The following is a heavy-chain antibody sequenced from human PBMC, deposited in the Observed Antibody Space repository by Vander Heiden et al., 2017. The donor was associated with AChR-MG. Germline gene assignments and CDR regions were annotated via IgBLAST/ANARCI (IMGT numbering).Heavy chain of an antibody. D-gene: IGHD1-7*01. CDR1: GGSISSGGYY. Sequence: QVPLQESGPGLVKPSQTLSLTCTVSGGSISSGGYYLSWIRQQPGKGLEWMGYIYYSGSTYYNPSLKSRVTISVDTSKNQFSLKLSSMTAADTAVYYCARVFFNWNYLKDYYYGMDVWGQGTTVTVS. CDR3: ARVFFNWNYLKDYYYGMDV. J-gene: IGHJ6*02. V-gene: IGHV4-31*03. CDR2: IYYSGST.